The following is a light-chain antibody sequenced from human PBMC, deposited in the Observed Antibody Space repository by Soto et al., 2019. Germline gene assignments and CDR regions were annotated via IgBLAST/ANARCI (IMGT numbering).Light chain of an antibody. CDR3: QQRSNWPPTWT. J-gene: IGKJ1*01. V-gene: IGKV3-11*01. CDR2: DAS. Sequence: EIVMTQSPATLSVSPGERATLSCRASDSVSSNLAWYQQKPGQAPRLLIYDASNRATGIPARFSGSGSGTDFTLTISSLEPEDFAVYYCQQRSNWPPTWTFGQGTKVDIK. CDR1: DSVSSN.